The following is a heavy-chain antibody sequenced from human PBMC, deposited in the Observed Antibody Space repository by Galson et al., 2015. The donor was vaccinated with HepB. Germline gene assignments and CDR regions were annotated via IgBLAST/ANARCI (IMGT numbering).Heavy chain of an antibody. V-gene: IGHV3-53*01. CDR2: IYSGGST. D-gene: IGHD5-12*01. CDR1: GFTVSSNY. Sequence: SLRLSCAASGFTVSSNYMSWVRQAPGKGLEWVSVIYSGGSTYYADSVKGRFTISRDNSKDTLYLQMNSLRAEDTAVYYCEALTITNSRWGQGTLVTVSS. CDR3: EALTITNSR. J-gene: IGHJ4*02.